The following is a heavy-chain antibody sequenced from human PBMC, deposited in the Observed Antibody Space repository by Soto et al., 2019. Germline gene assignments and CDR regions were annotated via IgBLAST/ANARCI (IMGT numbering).Heavy chain of an antibody. J-gene: IGHJ4*02. CDR2: ISYDGSNK. CDR1: GFTFSSYA. CDR3: AKDRARYCGGGSCYSIFDY. V-gene: IGHV3-30*18. D-gene: IGHD2-15*01. Sequence: PGGSLRLSCAASGFTFSSYAMSWVRQAPGKGLEWVAVISYDGSNKYYADSVKGRFTISRDNSKNTLYLLMNSLRAEDTAVYYCAKDRARYCGGGSCYSIFDYWGQGTLVTVSS.